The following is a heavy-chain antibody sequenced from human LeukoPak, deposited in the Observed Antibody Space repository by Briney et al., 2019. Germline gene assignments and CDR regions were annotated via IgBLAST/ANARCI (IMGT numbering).Heavy chain of an antibody. CDR1: GYSISSGYY. Sequence: SETLSLTCTVSGYSISSGYYWGWIRQPPGKGLEWIGSIYHSGSTYYNPSLKSRVTISIDTSKNQFSLKLSSVTAADTAVYYCARATAGTTLFEGIDYWGQGTLVTVSS. CDR2: IYHSGST. CDR3: ARATAGTTLFEGIDY. V-gene: IGHV4-38-2*02. D-gene: IGHD1-1*01. J-gene: IGHJ4*02.